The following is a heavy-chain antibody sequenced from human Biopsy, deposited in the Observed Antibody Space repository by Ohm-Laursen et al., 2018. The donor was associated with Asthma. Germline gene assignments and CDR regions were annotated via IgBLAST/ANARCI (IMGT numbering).Heavy chain of an antibody. CDR2: IDPNSGGT. D-gene: IGHD3-16*01. CDR1: GYPFTDYY. CDR3: ARIKIRIGAGTDRYFDL. J-gene: IGHJ2*01. V-gene: IGHV1-2*06. Sequence: GSSAKVSCKASGYPFTDYYVHWVRQAPGPGLEWMGRIDPNSGGTNYAQKFLGRVTMTRDTSVNTAFMVLSRLRSDDTAVYYCARIKIRIGAGTDRYFDLWGRGTLVTVSS.